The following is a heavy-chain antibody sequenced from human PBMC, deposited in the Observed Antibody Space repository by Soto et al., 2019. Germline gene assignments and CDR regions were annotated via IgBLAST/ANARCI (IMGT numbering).Heavy chain of an antibody. V-gene: IGHV4-39*01. J-gene: IGHJ4*02. Sequence: PSETLSLTCTVSGGSISSSSYYWGWIRQPPGKGLEWIGSIYYSGSLYYNPSLKSRVTISVDTSKNQFSLKLSSVTAADTSVYYCARHVPSPGYSAYDYYWGQGTLVTVSS. CDR1: GGSISSSSYY. D-gene: IGHD5-12*01. CDR2: IYYSGSL. CDR3: ARHVPSPGYSAYDYY.